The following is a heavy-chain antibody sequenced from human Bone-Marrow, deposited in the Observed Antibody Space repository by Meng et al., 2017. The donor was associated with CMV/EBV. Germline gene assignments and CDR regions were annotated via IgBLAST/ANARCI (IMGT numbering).Heavy chain of an antibody. V-gene: IGHV1-69*04. CDR2: IIPIHEIA. CDR3: ARDSAYYGMDV. Sequence: SVKVSCKASGGTFSSYSISWVRQAPGQGLEWMGRIIPIHEIANYAQKFQGRVTISADKSTNTSYMELSRLRSEDTAVYDCARDSAYYGMDVWGQGTTVTVSS. CDR1: GGTFSSYS. J-gene: IGHJ6*02.